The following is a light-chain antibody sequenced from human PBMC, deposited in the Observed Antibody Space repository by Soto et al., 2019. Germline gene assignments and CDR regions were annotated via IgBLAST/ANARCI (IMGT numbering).Light chain of an antibody. V-gene: IGLV2-11*01. CDR1: SSDVGGYNY. CDR3: CSYAGNSLWV. J-gene: IGLJ3*02. Sequence: QSVLTQPRSVSGSTGQSVTTSCTGTSSDVGGYNYVSWYQQHPGKAPKLVIYDVSKRPSGVPDRFSGSKSGNTASLTISGLQAEDEADYYCCSYAGNSLWVFGGGTKLTVL. CDR2: DVS.